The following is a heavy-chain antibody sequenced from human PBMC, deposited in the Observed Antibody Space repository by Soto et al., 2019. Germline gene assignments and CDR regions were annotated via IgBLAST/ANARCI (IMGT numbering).Heavy chain of an antibody. CDR3: ARDCDSSSWCRGMDV. CDR1: GFTFSSYS. V-gene: IGHV3-48*02. Sequence: EVQLVESGGGLVQPGGSLRLSCAASGFTFSSYSMNWVRQAPGKGLEWVSYISSSSSTIYYADSVKGRFTISRDNAKNSLYLQMNSLRDEDTAVYYCARDCDSSSWCRGMDVWGQGTTVTVSS. CDR2: ISSSSSTI. J-gene: IGHJ6*02. D-gene: IGHD6-13*01.